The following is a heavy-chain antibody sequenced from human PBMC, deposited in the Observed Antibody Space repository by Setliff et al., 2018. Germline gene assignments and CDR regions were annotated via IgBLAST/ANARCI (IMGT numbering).Heavy chain of an antibody. D-gene: IGHD5-18*01. CDR3: AREGVDTRSSTDYRYYMDV. CDR2: TIPIFWTT. CDR1: GYTFTNYG. J-gene: IGHJ6*03. Sequence: ASVKVSCKASGYTFTNYGISWVRQAPGQGLEWMGGTIPIFWTTNYAQKFQGRVTIITDESTSTAYMELSSLTSADTAVYYCAREGVDTRSSTDYRYYMDVWGKGTTVPVSS. V-gene: IGHV1-69*05.